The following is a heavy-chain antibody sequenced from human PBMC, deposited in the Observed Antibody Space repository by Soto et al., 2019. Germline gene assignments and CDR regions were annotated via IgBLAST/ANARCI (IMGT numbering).Heavy chain of an antibody. V-gene: IGHV4-34*01. Sequence: SETLSLTCAVYGGSFSGYYWSWIRQPPGKGLEWIGEINHSGSTNYNPSLKSRVTISVDTSKNQFSLKLSSVTAADTAVYYCARVPMVRARYYYYYYGMDVWGQGTTVTVSS. CDR1: GGSFSGYY. D-gene: IGHD3-10*01. J-gene: IGHJ6*02. CDR3: ARVPMVRARYYYYYYGMDV. CDR2: INHSGST.